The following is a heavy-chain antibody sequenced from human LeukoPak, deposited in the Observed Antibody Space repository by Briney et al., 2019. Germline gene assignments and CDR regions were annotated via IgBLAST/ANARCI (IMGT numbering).Heavy chain of an antibody. Sequence: GGSLRLSCAASGFTFSSYAMSWVRQAPGKGLEWVSSISSSSSYIYYADSVKGRFTISRGNAKNSLYLQMNSLRAEDTAVYYCARVDSSSWYSPNDAFDIWGQGTMVTVSS. CDR2: ISSSSSYI. J-gene: IGHJ3*02. V-gene: IGHV3-21*01. CDR3: ARVDSSSWYSPNDAFDI. CDR1: GFTFSSYA. D-gene: IGHD6-13*01.